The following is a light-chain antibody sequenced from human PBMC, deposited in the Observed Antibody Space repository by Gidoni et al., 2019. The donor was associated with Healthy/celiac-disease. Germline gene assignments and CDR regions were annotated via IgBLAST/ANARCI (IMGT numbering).Light chain of an antibody. CDR1: QSISSSQ. V-gene: IGKV3-20*01. J-gene: IGKJ4*01. CDR3: QHFGN. CDR2: GAS. Sequence: EIVLTQSPGTLSLSPGQSATLSCRASQSISSSQLAWYQQKPGQAPRPLMYGASSRATGIPDRFSGSGSGTDFTLTISRLEPEDFAVYYCQHFGNFGGVTKVE.